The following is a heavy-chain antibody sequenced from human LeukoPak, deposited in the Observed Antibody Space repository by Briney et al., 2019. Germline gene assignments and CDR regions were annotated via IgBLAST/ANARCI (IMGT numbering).Heavy chain of an antibody. Sequence: PGGSLRLSCAVSGFRVSDYYMSWVRQASGKGLEWVGLIRDSGEAFYADFARGRFAISRDESENTLYLQMNSLRVEDTAVYFCARDRAANQDWVEFDPWGQGTPVIVSS. V-gene: IGHV3-66*03. CDR1: GFRVSDYY. D-gene: IGHD3/OR15-3a*01. CDR2: IRDSGEA. J-gene: IGHJ5*02. CDR3: ARDRAANQDWVEFDP.